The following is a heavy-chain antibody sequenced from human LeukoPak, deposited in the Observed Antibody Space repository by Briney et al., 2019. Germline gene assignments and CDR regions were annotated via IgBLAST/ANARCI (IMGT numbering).Heavy chain of an antibody. CDR1: GFTFTSHD. Sequence: PGGSLRLSCAASGFTFTSHDMHWVRQAPGKGLGWVSSTTSKNEIHIADSVRGRFTISRDNAKNFLYLQMNSLRVEDTAIYYCVKARLTLGGSDCWGQGTQVTVSS. CDR2: TTSKNEI. V-gene: IGHV3-21*06. D-gene: IGHD2-15*01. CDR3: VKARLTLGGSDC. J-gene: IGHJ4*02.